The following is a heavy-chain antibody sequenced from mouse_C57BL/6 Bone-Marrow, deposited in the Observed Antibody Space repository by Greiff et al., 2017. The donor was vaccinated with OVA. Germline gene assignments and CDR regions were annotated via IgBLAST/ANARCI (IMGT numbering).Heavy chain of an antibody. D-gene: IGHD3-3*01. CDR3: AREGRAYFDY. Sequence: EVKLMESGGGLVKPGGSLKLSCAASGFTFSSYAMSWVRQTPEKRLEWVATISDGGSYTYYPDNVKGRFTISRDNAKNNLYLQMSHLKSEDTAMYYCAREGRAYFDYWGQGTTRTVSS. CDR1: GFTFSSYA. V-gene: IGHV5-4*01. CDR2: ISDGGSYT. J-gene: IGHJ2*01.